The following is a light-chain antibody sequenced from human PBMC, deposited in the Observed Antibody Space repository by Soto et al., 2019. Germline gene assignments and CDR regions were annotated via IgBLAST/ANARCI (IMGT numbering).Light chain of an antibody. CDR1: SSDVGSYNL. Sequence: QSALTQPASVSGSPGQSITISCTGTSSDVGSYNLDSWYQQHPGKAPKLMIYEVSNRPSGVSNRFSGSKSGNTASLTISGLQAEDEADYYCSSYTSSSTRVFGTGTKVTVL. J-gene: IGLJ1*01. CDR2: EVS. CDR3: SSYTSSSTRV. V-gene: IGLV2-14*02.